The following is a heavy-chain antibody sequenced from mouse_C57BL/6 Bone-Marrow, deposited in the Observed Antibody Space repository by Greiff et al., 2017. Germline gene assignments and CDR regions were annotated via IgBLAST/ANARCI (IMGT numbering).Heavy chain of an antibody. CDR3: ARGNMDY. CDR2: IDPSDSYT. Sequence: QVQLQQPGAELVMPGASVKLSCKASGYTFTSYWMHWVKQRPGQGLEWIGEIDPSDSYTNYNQKFKGKSTLTVDKSSSTAYMQLSSLTSEDCAVYYCARGNMDYWGQGTSVTVSS. V-gene: IGHV1-69*01. CDR1: GYTFTSYW. J-gene: IGHJ4*01.